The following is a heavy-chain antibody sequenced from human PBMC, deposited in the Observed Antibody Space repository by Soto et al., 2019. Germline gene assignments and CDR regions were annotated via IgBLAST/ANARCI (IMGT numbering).Heavy chain of an antibody. D-gene: IGHD2-21*01. Sequence: SETLSLTCTVSGGSIGSGHYWIWIRQPPGKGLEWIGEINHSGSTNYNPSLKSRVTISVDTSKNQFSLRLSSVTAADTAVYCCARDDISGDDYHYMDVWGKGTTVTVSS. V-gene: IGHV4-34*01. J-gene: IGHJ6*03. CDR2: INHSGST. CDR3: ARDDISGDDYHYMDV. CDR1: GGSIGSGHY.